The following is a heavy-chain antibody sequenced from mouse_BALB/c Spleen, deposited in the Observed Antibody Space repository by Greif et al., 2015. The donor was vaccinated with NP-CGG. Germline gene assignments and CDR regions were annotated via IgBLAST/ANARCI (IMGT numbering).Heavy chain of an antibody. Sequence: VQRVESGAELVRPGTSVKVSCKASGYAFTNYLIEWVKQRPGQGLEWIGVINPGSGGTNYNEKFKGKATLTADKSSSTAYMQLSSLTSDDSAVYFCARAYDYDGGAMDYWGQGTSVTVSS. CDR3: ARAYDYDGGAMDY. D-gene: IGHD2-4*01. CDR2: INPGSGGT. V-gene: IGHV1-54*01. J-gene: IGHJ4*01. CDR1: GYAFTNYL.